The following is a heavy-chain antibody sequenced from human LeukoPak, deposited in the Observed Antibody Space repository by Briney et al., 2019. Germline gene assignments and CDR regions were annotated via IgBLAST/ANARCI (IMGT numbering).Heavy chain of an antibody. CDR3: ARGGDIVVVTSPFDY. Sequence: GGSLRLSCAASGFTFSSYEMNWVRQAPGKGLEWVSYISSSGSTIYYADSVKGRFTISRDNAKNSLYLQMNSLRAGDTAVYYCARGGDIVVVTSPFDYWGQGTLVTVSS. D-gene: IGHD2-21*02. V-gene: IGHV3-48*03. CDR2: ISSSGSTI. J-gene: IGHJ4*02. CDR1: GFTFSSYE.